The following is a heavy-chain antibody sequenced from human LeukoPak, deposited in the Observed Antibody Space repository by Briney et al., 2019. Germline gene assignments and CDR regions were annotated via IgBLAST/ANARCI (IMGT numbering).Heavy chain of an antibody. V-gene: IGHV1-69*01. CDR3: ARDYSNYVYYYYGMDV. CDR2: IIPIFGTA. Sequence: SVRVSCTASGGTFSSYAISWVRQAPGQGLEWMGGIIPIFGTANYAQKFQGRVTITADESTSTAYMELSSLRSEDTAVYYCARDYSNYVYYYYGMDVWAKGPRSPSP. CDR1: GGTFSSYA. D-gene: IGHD4-11*01. J-gene: IGHJ6*02.